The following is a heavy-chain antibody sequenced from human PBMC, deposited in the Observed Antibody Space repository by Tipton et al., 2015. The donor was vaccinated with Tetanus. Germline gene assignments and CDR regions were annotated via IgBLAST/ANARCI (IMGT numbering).Heavy chain of an antibody. Sequence: TASGFTFSSYAMTWVRQAPGKGLEWVSAISGRGDTTYYPDSVKGRFAISRDNSKNTLYLQMNSLRGEDAAVYYCAKEGHSSPTTPYIDYWGQGTLVTVSS. CDR1: GFTFSSYA. CDR3: AKEGHSSPTTPYIDY. D-gene: IGHD6-13*01. J-gene: IGHJ4*02. CDR2: ISGRGDTT. V-gene: IGHV3-23*01.